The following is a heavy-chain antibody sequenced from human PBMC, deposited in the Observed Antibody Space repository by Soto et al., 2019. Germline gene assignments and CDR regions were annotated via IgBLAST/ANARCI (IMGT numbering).Heavy chain of an antibody. J-gene: IGHJ6*02. CDR2: ISYDGSNK. Sequence: GGSLRLSCAASGFTFSSYGMHWVRQAPGKGLEWVAVISYDGSNKYYADSVKGRFTISRDNSKNTLYLQMNSLRAEDTAVYYCAKEVVRGEIQLWFYGMDVWGQGTTVTVSS. V-gene: IGHV3-30*18. D-gene: IGHD5-18*01. CDR3: AKEVVRGEIQLWFYGMDV. CDR1: GFTFSSYG.